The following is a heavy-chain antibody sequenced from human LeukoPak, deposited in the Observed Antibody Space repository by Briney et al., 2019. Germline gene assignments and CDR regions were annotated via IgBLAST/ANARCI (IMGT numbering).Heavy chain of an antibody. J-gene: IGHJ6*03. Sequence: SETLSLTCTVSGGSISSHYWSWIRQPPGKGLEWIGYIYYSGSTNYNPSLKSRVTISVDTSKNQFSLKLSSVTAADTAVYYCARERDDFWSGYRTYYYYYMDVWGKGTTVTVSS. V-gene: IGHV4-59*11. D-gene: IGHD3-3*01. CDR1: GGSISSHY. CDR2: IYYSGST. CDR3: ARERDDFWSGYRTYYYYYMDV.